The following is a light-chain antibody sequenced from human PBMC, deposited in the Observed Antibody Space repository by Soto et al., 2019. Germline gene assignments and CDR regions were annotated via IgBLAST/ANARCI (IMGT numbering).Light chain of an antibody. V-gene: IGKV3-15*01. CDR3: QQYNNWPIT. CDR1: QSVSSY. CDR2: VAS. Sequence: EIVMTQSPATLSVSPGERATLSCRASQSVSSYLAWYQQKPGQAPRLLIYVASTRAPGIPARFSGSGSGTEFTLTISSLQSEDFAVYYCQQYNNWPITFGQGTRLEIK. J-gene: IGKJ5*01.